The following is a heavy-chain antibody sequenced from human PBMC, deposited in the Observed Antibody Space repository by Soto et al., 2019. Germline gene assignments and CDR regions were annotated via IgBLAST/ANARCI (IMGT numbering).Heavy chain of an antibody. V-gene: IGHV3-53*04. CDR1: GFTVSSNY. CDR2: IYSGGST. J-gene: IGHJ3*02. CDR3: ARAGPHKRTIHDAFDI. Sequence: GGSLRLSCAASGFTVSSNYMSWVRQAPGKGLEWVSVIYSGGSTYYADSVKGRFTISRHNSKNTLYLQMNSLRAEDTAVYYCARAGPHKRTIHDAFDIWGQGTMVTVSS.